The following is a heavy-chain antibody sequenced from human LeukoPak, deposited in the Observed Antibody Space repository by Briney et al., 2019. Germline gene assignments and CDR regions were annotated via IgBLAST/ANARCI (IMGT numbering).Heavy chain of an antibody. CDR3: ASTSGWYEPIDY. D-gene: IGHD6-19*01. CDR2: ISGSGRST. CDR1: GFTFSSYA. J-gene: IGHJ4*02. Sequence: GGSLRLSCAASGFTFSSYAMSWVRQAPGEGLEWVSGISGSGRSTYSADSVKGRFTVSRDNSKNTLYLQMNSLRAEDTAVYYCASTSGWYEPIDYWGQGTLVTVSS. V-gene: IGHV3-23*01.